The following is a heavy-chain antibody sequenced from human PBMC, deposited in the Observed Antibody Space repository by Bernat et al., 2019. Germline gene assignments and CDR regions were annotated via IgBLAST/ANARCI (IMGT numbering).Heavy chain of an antibody. CDR3: ARSGDYLPRTNWFDP. V-gene: IGHV1-2*04. CDR2: INPNSGGT. D-gene: IGHD2-21*02. J-gene: IGHJ5*02. CDR1: GYTFTGYY. Sequence: QVQLVQSGAEVKKPGASVKVSCKASGYTFTGYYMHWVRQAPGQGLEWMGWINPNSGGTNYAQKFQGWVTMTRDTFISTAYMELSRLRSDDTAVYYCARSGDYLPRTNWFDPWGQGTLVTVSS.